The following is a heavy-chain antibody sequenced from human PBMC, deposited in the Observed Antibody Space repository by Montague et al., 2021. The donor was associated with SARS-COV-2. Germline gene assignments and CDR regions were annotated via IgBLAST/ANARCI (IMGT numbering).Heavy chain of an antibody. Sequence: SLRLSCAASGFTFSSYAMHWVRRAPGKGLEWVAVISYDGSNKYYADSVKGRFTISRDNSKNTPYLQMNSLRAEDTAVYYCARDGSWYYDSSGYYYRPHLGGGASYFDYWGQGTLVTVSS. V-gene: IGHV3-30-3*01. CDR2: ISYDGSNK. D-gene: IGHD3-22*01. CDR3: ARDGSWYYDSSGYYYRPHLGGGASYFDY. CDR1: GFTFSSYA. J-gene: IGHJ4*02.